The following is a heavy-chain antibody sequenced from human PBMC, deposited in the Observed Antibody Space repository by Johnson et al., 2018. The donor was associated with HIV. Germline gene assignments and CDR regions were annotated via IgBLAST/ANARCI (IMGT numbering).Heavy chain of an antibody. D-gene: IGHD3-22*01. CDR1: GFTFSDYY. J-gene: IGHJ3*02. CDR2: ISSSGSTI. Sequence: QVQLVESGGGLVKPGGSLRLSCAASGFTFSDYYMSWIRQAPGKGLEWVSYISSSGSTIYYADSVKGRFPNSRDNSKNTLYLQMNSLRAEDTAVYYCAKDREYYYDSAAFDIWGQGTMVTVSS. CDR3: AKDREYYYDSAAFDI. V-gene: IGHV3-11*04.